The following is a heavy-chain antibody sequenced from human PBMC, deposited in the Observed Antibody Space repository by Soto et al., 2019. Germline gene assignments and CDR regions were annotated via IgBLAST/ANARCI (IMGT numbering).Heavy chain of an antibody. J-gene: IGHJ6*02. CDR1: GFTFSNAW. CDR3: TTTFKYYDILTGYLYYYYYGMDV. V-gene: IGHV3-15*07. D-gene: IGHD3-9*01. CDR2: IKSKTDGGTT. Sequence: GGSLRLSCAASGFTFSNAWMNWVRQAPGKGLEWVGRIKSKTDGGTTDYAAPVKGRFTISRDDSKNTLYLQMNSLKTEDTAVYYCTTTFKYYDILTGYLYYYYYGMDVWGQGTTVTVSS.